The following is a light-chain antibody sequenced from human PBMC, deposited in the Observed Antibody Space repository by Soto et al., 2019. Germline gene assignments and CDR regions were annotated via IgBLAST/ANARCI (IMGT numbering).Light chain of an antibody. Sequence: ELVLTQSPGTLSLSPGERATVSCRASQSVSSNLAWYQQKPGQAPRLLIYGASTRATGIPASFSGSGSGTEFTLTISRLQSEDFAVYYCQQYNNWPLTFGGGTKVDIK. J-gene: IGKJ4*01. CDR3: QQYNNWPLT. V-gene: IGKV3-15*01. CDR2: GAS. CDR1: QSVSSN.